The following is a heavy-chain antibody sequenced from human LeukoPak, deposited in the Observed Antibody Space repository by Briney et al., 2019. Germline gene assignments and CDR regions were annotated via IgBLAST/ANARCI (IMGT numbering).Heavy chain of an antibody. J-gene: IGHJ4*02. D-gene: IGHD2-2*01. Sequence: PSETLSLTCTVSGGSISSGGYYWSRIRQHPGKGLEWIGYIYYSGSTYYNPSLKSRVTISVDTSKNQFSLKLSSVTAADTAVYYCARNLYQLRTFDYWGQGTLVTVSS. V-gene: IGHV4-31*03. CDR1: GGSISSGGYY. CDR2: IYYSGST. CDR3: ARNLYQLRTFDY.